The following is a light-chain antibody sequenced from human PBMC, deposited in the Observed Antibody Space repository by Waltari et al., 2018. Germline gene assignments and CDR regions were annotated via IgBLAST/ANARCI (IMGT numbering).Light chain of an antibody. V-gene: IGLV1-47*01. Sequence: QSLLTQSPSASGTPGQRVSISCSGRRSNTGNNHVYWYQPFPGTAPRLLIYDTDRRPSGVPERFSASKSGTSASLAISGLRSEDEADYYCAAWDDSRSVVFGGGTRLTVL. J-gene: IGLJ2*01. CDR2: DTD. CDR1: RSNTGNNH. CDR3: AAWDDSRSVV.